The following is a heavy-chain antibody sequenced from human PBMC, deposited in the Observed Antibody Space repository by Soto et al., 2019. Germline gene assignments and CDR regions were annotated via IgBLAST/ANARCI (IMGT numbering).Heavy chain of an antibody. CDR2: ITRNGTYI. Sequence: GGSLRLCCVASGFTFSSFSMNWVRQAPGKGLEWVSSITRNGTYIDYSDSVKGRFTISRDNAKNALFLQMNSLRVEDTAIYFCARDPAPYSSSNRFDPWGQGTLVTVSS. CDR1: GFTFSSFS. V-gene: IGHV3-21*01. CDR3: ARDPAPYSSSNRFDP. D-gene: IGHD6-6*01. J-gene: IGHJ5*02.